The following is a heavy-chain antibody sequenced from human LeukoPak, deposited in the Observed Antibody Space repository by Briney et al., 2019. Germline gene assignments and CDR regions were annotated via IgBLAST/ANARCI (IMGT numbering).Heavy chain of an antibody. CDR1: GGSFSSTSYY. CDR3: ARQNGGAEYGDYGH. J-gene: IGHJ4*02. D-gene: IGHD4-17*01. V-gene: IGHV3-7*03. CDR2: IKHDGSED. Sequence: ETLSLTCTVSGGSFSSTSYYWGWIRQPPGKGLEWVANIKHDGSEDHYVDSVRGRFTISRDNAKNSLYLQMTSLRAEDTALYYCARQNGGAEYGDYGHWGQGILVTVSS.